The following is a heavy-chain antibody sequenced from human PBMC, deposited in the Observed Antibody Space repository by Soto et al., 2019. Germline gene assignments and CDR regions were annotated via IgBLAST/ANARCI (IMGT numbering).Heavy chain of an antibody. D-gene: IGHD2-21*01. CDR2: INHSGST. Sequence: QVQLQQWGAGLLKPSETLSLTCAVYGGSFSGYYWSWIRQPPGKGLEWIGEINHSGSTNYNPSLKSRVPISVDTSKNQFSLELSSGTAADTALYYWAREPPATSWVVLRCYYMDVWGKGTTVTVSS. V-gene: IGHV4-34*01. CDR1: GGSFSGYY. J-gene: IGHJ6*03. CDR3: AREPPATSWVVLRCYYMDV.